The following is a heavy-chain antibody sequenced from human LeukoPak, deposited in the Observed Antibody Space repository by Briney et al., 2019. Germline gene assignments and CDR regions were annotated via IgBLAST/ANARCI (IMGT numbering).Heavy chain of an antibody. Sequence: PGGSLRLSCAASGFTFSSYAMHWVRQAPGKGLEWVAVTSYDGSNKYYADSVKGRFTISRDNSKNTLYLQMNSLRAEDTAVYYCAKEGYCSGGSCYFLDRPYYFDYWGQGTLVTVSS. CDR3: AKEGYCSGGSCYFLDRPYYFDY. V-gene: IGHV3-30*04. D-gene: IGHD2-15*01. J-gene: IGHJ4*02. CDR2: TSYDGSNK. CDR1: GFTFSSYA.